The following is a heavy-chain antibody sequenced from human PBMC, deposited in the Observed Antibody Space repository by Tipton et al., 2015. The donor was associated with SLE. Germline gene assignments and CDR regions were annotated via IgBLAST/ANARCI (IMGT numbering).Heavy chain of an antibody. CDR2: IDYSGST. V-gene: IGHV4-31*03. CDR3: ARENSYVFDY. J-gene: IGHJ4*02. CDR1: GGSVNTGAYY. D-gene: IGHD5-18*01. Sequence: LRLSCTVSGGSVNTGAYYWTWIRQYPGKGLEWIGYIDYSGSTFYNPSLKSRITISLDTSKNQFSLRLNSMTAADTADFYCARENSYVFDYWGQGTLVTVSS.